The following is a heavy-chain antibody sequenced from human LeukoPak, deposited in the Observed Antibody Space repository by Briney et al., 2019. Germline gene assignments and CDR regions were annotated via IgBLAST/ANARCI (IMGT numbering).Heavy chain of an antibody. Sequence: GASVKVSCKASGYTFTGYYMHWVRQAPGQGLEWMGWINPNSGGTNYAQKFQGRVTMTRDTSISTAYMELSRLRSDDTAVYYCARYIAAADAEAFDIWGQGTMVTVSS. CDR1: GYTFTGYY. CDR2: INPNSGGT. CDR3: ARYIAAADAEAFDI. J-gene: IGHJ3*02. D-gene: IGHD6-13*01. V-gene: IGHV1-2*02.